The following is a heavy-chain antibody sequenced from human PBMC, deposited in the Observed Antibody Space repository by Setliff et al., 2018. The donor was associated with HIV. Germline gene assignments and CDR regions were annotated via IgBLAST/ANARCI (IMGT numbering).Heavy chain of an antibody. D-gene: IGHD6-13*01. Sequence: SETLSLTCTVSGGSITSSSNYWGWIRQPPGKGLEWIGSIYYSGSASYNPSLKSRVTISVDTSENQFSLKLSFVTAPDTAVYYCARHPPGGIADAGLDYWGQGTLFTVSS. CDR3: ARHPPGGIADAGLDY. CDR1: GGSITSSSNY. V-gene: IGHV4-39*01. CDR2: IYYSGSA. J-gene: IGHJ4*02.